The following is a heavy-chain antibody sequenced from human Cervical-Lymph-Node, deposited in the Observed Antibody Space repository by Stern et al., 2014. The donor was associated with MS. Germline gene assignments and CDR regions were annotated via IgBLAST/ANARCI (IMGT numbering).Heavy chain of an antibody. J-gene: IGHJ3*01. D-gene: IGHD6-19*01. CDR2: VSHTGRT. CDR1: GGSISPNY. Sequence: QLQLQESGPGLVKPSETLSLSCSVSGGSISPNYWSWVRQAPGKGLEWIGHVSHTGRTHYNPSLKTRVTISVDLAKNTFSLNLTSVTAADTAIYFCTRKGVAVRDAFDVWGQGTMAIVSS. CDR3: TRKGVAVRDAFDV. V-gene: IGHV4-59*12.